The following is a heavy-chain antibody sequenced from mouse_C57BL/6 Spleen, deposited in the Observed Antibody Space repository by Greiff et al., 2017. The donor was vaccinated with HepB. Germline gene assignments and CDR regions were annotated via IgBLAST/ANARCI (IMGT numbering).Heavy chain of an antibody. CDR1: GFTFSNYW. CDR3: TVSLYDWFAY. Sequence: EVQGVESGGGLVQPGGSMKLSCVASGFTFSNYWMNWVRQSPEKGLEWVAQIRLKSDNYATHYAESVKGRFTISRDDSKSSVYLQMNNLRAEDTGIYYCTVSLYDWFAYWGQGTLVTVSA. CDR2: IRLKSDNYAT. J-gene: IGHJ3*01. V-gene: IGHV6-3*01. D-gene: IGHD1-1*01.